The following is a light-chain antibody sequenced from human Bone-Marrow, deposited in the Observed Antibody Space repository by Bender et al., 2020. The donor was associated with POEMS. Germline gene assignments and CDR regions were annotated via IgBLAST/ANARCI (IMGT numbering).Light chain of an antibody. Sequence: VVTQPPSLSEAPRQTAKITCGGDDIGGKSVHWYQQKPGQAPVLVIYRDAGRPSGIPERFSGSNSGNIATLTISGTQALDEADYYCQAWDTSSVVFGGGTKLTVL. J-gene: IGLJ2*01. V-gene: IGLV3-21*01. CDR2: RDA. CDR1: DIGGKS. CDR3: QAWDTSSVV.